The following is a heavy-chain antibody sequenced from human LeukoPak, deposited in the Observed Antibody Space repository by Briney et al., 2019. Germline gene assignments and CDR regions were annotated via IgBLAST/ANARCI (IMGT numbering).Heavy chain of an antibody. D-gene: IGHD6-25*01. CDR3: AREAAGQWFDP. J-gene: IGHJ5*02. V-gene: IGHV4-4*02. Sequence: PSETLSLTCAVSGDSISSSNWWTWVRQPPGRGREWIGEMYHSGSTNYNPSLKSRVTMSLDKSKNQFSLNLTSVTAADTAVYYCAREAAGQWFDPWGQGTLVTVSS. CDR1: GDSISSSNW. CDR2: MYHSGST.